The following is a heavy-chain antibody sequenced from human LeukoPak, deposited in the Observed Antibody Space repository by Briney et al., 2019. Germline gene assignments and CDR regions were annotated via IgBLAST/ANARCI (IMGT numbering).Heavy chain of an antibody. V-gene: IGHV3-7*03. Sequence: GGSLRLSCEASGFTFSNYWMTWVRQAPGKGLEWVANIKEDGSVKQCVDSVKGRFTISRDNAKSSLYLQMNSLRAEDTAVYYCASGDCSSSTCMGYWGQGTLVTVSS. CDR3: ASGDCSSSTCMGY. CDR2: IKEDGSVK. J-gene: IGHJ4*02. CDR1: GFTFSNYW. D-gene: IGHD2-2*01.